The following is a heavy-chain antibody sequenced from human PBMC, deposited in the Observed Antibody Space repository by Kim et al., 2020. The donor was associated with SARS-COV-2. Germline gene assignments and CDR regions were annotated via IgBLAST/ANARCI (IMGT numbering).Heavy chain of an antibody. CDR3: ARDSNSSGWYYYWYYFDY. CDR2: TYYRSKWYN. CDR1: GDSVSSNSAA. D-gene: IGHD6-19*01. J-gene: IGHJ4*02. V-gene: IGHV6-1*01. Sequence: SQTLSLTCAISGDSVSSNSAAWNWIRQSPSRGLEWLGRTYYRSKWYNDYAVSVKSRITINPDTSKNQFSLQLNSVTPEDTAVYYCARDSNSSGWYYYWYYFDYWGQGTLVTVSS.